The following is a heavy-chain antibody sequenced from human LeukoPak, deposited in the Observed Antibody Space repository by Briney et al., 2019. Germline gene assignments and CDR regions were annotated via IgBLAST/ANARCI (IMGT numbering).Heavy chain of an antibody. Sequence: GGSLRLSCAASGFTFSSYTMNWVRQAPGKGLEWISYITSDNTIYYADSVKGRFTISRDNSNNSLYLQMNSLRAEDTALYHRARESVVPAAMGLIGYGGMDVWGQGTTVTVSS. J-gene: IGHJ6*02. CDR3: ARESVVPAAMGLIGYGGMDV. D-gene: IGHD2-2*01. CDR1: GFTFSSYT. V-gene: IGHV3-69-1*01. CDR2: ITSDNTI.